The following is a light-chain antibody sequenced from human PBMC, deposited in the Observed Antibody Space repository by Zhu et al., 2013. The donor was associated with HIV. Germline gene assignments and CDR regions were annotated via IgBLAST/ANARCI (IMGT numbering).Light chain of an antibody. J-gene: IGKJ4*01. Sequence: DIQLTQSPSFLSASVGDRVIIACRASQDIGRYLAWYQQKSGKAPKLLIFAASTVQSGVPSRFSGSGSGTEFTLTISSLLPEDVATYYCQKYNSALLTFGGGTKVEIK. V-gene: IGKV1-9*01. CDR1: QDIGRY. CDR2: AAS. CDR3: QKYNSALLT.